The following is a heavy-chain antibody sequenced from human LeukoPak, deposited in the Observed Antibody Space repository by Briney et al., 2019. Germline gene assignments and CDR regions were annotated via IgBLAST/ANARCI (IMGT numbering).Heavy chain of an antibody. J-gene: IGHJ3*02. V-gene: IGHV4-59*08. Sequence: TSETLSLTCTVSGGSMSGSYWSWIRQSPGKGLEWLGYIYFTGHSKSNPSLKSRVTISLDTSKNQLSLGLASVTAADTAVYYCARRRQVTSYSPYAFDIWGQGTMVTVSS. CDR1: GGSMSGSY. CDR2: IYFTGHS. CDR3: ARRRQVTSYSPYAFDI. D-gene: IGHD2-15*01.